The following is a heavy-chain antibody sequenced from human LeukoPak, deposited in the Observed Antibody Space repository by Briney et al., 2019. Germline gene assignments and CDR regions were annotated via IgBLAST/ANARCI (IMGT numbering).Heavy chain of an antibody. CDR2: IGSSGTDT. CDR3: AKGDGSGVLDVFDI. J-gene: IGHJ3*02. Sequence: PGGSLRLSCTASGFTFSTFALSWVRQAPGKGLEWVSSIGSSGTDTYYADSVKVRFTISRDNPKNTLYLQMSSLRADDTATYYCAKGDGSGVLDVFDIWGLGTMVTVSS. V-gene: IGHV3-23*01. D-gene: IGHD3-10*01. CDR1: GFTFSTFA.